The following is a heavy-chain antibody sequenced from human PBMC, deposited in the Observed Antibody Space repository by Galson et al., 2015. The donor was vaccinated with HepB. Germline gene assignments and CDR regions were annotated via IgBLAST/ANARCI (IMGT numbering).Heavy chain of an antibody. J-gene: IGHJ3*02. CDR1: GFTFDDYA. CDR2: ISWNSGSI. V-gene: IGHV3-9*01. D-gene: IGHD6-13*01. CDR3: AKDKAGQLVVADAFDI. Sequence: YMRICGEASGFTFDDYARHWVRQAPGKGLEWVSGISWNSGSIGYADSVKGRFTISRDNAKNSLYLQMNSLRAEDTALYYCAKDKAGQLVVADAFDIWGQGTMVTVSS.